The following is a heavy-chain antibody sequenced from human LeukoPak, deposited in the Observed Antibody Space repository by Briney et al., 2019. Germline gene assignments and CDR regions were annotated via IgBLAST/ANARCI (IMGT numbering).Heavy chain of an antibody. J-gene: IGHJ4*02. Sequence: GASVKVSCKASGYTFTSYYMHWVRQAPGQGLEWMGIINPSGGSTSYAQKFQGRVTMTRDMSTSTVYMELSSLRSEDTAVYYCARVVAYDFWSGYFDYWGQGTLVTVSS. CDR1: GYTFTSYY. V-gene: IGHV1-46*01. CDR2: INPSGGST. CDR3: ARVVAYDFWSGYFDY. D-gene: IGHD3-3*01.